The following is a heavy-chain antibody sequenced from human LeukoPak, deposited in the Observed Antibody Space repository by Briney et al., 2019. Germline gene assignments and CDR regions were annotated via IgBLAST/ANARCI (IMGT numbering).Heavy chain of an antibody. D-gene: IGHD2-2*02. CDR2: FDPEDGET. Sequence: ASVKVSCKVSGYTLTELSMHWVRQAPGKGLEWMGGFDPEDGETIYAQQFQGRVTMTEDTSTDTAYMELSSLRSEDTAVYYCATAHIVVVPAAIRRSYFDYWGQGTLVTVSS. V-gene: IGHV1-24*01. CDR3: ATAHIVVVPAAIRRSYFDY. CDR1: GYTLTELS. J-gene: IGHJ4*02.